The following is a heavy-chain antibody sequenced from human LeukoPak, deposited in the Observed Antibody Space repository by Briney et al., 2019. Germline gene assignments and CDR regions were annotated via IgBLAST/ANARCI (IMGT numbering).Heavy chain of an antibody. J-gene: IGHJ6*03. D-gene: IGHD6-6*01. CDR1: GDTFSNNA. V-gene: IGHV3-30*04. CDR2: ISYDGSDQ. Sequence: GGSLRLACTVTGDTFSNNAMHWVRQAPGKGLEWVAVISYDGSDQRYADSVKGRFTISRDKSESTHFLQMNSLRPEDTAVYYCARDGAARLLRYYYYLDVWGKGTTVTVSS. CDR3: ARDGAARLLRYYYYLDV.